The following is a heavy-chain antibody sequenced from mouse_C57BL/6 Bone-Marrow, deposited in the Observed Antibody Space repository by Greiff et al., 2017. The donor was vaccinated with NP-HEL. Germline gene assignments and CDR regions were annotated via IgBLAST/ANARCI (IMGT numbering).Heavy chain of an antibody. J-gene: IGHJ4*01. Sequence: DVMLVESGEGLVKPGGSLKLSCAASGFTFSSYAMSWVRQTPEKRLEWVAYISSGGDYIYYADTVKGRFTISRDNARNTLYLQMRSLKSEDTAMYYCTRDSNYVIFYAMDYWGQGTSVTVSS. CDR1: GFTFSSYA. CDR3: TRDSNYVIFYAMDY. CDR2: ISSGGDYI. V-gene: IGHV5-9-1*02. D-gene: IGHD2-5*01.